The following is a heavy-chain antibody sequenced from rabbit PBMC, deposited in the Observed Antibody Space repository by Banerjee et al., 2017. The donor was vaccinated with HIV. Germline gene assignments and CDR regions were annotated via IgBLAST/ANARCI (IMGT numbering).Heavy chain of an antibody. V-gene: IGHV1S40*01. CDR2: IYAGSSGST. CDR1: GFSFSNKYV. CDR3: ARDLAGVIGWNFGL. Sequence: QSLEESGGDLVKPEGSLTITCTASGFSFSNKYVMCWVRQAPGKGLEWIGCIYAGSSGSTYYATWAKGRFTISKASWTTVTLQMTSLTAADTATYFCARDLAGVIGWNFGLWGQGTLVTVS. D-gene: IGHD4-1*01. J-gene: IGHJ6*01.